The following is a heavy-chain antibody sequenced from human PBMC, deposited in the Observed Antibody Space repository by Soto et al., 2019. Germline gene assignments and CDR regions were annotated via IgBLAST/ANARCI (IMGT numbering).Heavy chain of an antibody. J-gene: IGHJ4*02. D-gene: IGHD5-12*01. Sequence: QVQLVESGGGLVKPGGSLRRSCAASGFTFSDYYMSWIRQAPGKGLEWVSYISSSSSYTNYADSVKGRFTISRDNAKNSMYLQMNSLRAEDTAVYYCARDHHRYSGYDYVDYWGQGTLVTVSS. CDR3: ARDHHRYSGYDYVDY. V-gene: IGHV3-11*05. CDR1: GFTFSDYY. CDR2: ISSSSSYT.